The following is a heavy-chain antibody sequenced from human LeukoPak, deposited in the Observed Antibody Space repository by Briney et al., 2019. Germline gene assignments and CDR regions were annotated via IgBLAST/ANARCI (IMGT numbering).Heavy chain of an antibody. Sequence: GGSLRLSCAASGFTFSSYAMSWVRQAPGKGLEWVSAISGSGGSTYYADSVQGRFTISRDNSKNTLYLQMNSLRAEDTAVYYCATVMSYGDYGILGYFDYWGQGTLVTVSS. D-gene: IGHD4-17*01. CDR3: ATVMSYGDYGILGYFDY. V-gene: IGHV3-23*01. J-gene: IGHJ4*02. CDR1: GFTFSSYA. CDR2: ISGSGGST.